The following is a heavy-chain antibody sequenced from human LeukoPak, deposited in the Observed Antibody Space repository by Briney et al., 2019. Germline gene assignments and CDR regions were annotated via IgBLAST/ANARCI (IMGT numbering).Heavy chain of an antibody. Sequence: GAAVTVSFKSSVYTFTSYDINWVRQATGQGLEWMGWMNPTRGKTGYAQKFHGRVTMTRNTSISAAYMELSSLRSEDTAVYYCARGLYCSSTSCPAPYYYSYYMDVWGTGTTVTVSS. CDR2: MNPTRGKT. CDR3: ARGLYCSSTSCPAPYYYSYYMDV. J-gene: IGHJ6*03. V-gene: IGHV1-8*01. CDR1: VYTFTSYD. D-gene: IGHD2-2*01.